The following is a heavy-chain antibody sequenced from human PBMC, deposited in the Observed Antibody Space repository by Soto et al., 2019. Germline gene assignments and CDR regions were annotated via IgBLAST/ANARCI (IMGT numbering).Heavy chain of an antibody. CDR1: GYTLTELS. CDR2: FDPEDGET. J-gene: IGHJ6*03. D-gene: IGHD2-8*01. Sequence: GASVKVSCKVSGYTLTELSMHWVRQAPGKGLEWMGGFDPEDGETIYAQKFQGRVTVTEDTSTDTAYMELSSLRSEDTAVYYCARMAQHSRYYYMDVWGKGTTVTVSS. V-gene: IGHV1-24*01. CDR3: ARMAQHSRYYYMDV.